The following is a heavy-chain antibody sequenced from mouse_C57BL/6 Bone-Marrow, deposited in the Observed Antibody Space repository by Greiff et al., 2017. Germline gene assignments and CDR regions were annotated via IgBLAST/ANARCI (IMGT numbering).Heavy chain of an antibody. CDR3: ARAYGSSYRFDY. Sequence: QVQLQQPGAELVKPGASVKLSCKASGYTFTSYWMHWVKQRPGQGLEWIAMIHPNSGSTNYNEKFKSKATLTVDKSSSTAYMQLSSLTSEDSAVYYCARAYGSSYRFDYWGQGTTLTVSS. D-gene: IGHD1-1*01. J-gene: IGHJ2*01. CDR1: GYTFTSYW. CDR2: IHPNSGST. V-gene: IGHV1-64*01.